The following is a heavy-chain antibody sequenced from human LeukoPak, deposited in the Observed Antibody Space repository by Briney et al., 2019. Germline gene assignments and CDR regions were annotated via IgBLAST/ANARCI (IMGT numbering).Heavy chain of an antibody. CDR3: ARHSSSPLDF. CDR1: GFTFSSYA. V-gene: IGHV3-23*01. J-gene: IGHJ4*02. Sequence: AGGSLRLSCAASGFTFSSYALNWVRQAPGKGLEWVSGISGSGGGTYYADSVKGRFTISRDNSKNTLHLQMNSLRAEDTAVYYCARHSSSPLDFWGQGTLVTVSS. CDR2: ISGSGGGT. D-gene: IGHD6-6*01.